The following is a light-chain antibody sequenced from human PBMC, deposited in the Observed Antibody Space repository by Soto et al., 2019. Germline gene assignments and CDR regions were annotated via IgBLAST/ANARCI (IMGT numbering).Light chain of an antibody. CDR1: QGISSN. CDR3: QQANGYPLT. Sequence: DIQLTQSPSFLSASVGDRVTITCRASQGISSNVAWYQLKPGKAPNLLIYTASSLQSGVPSRFSGSASGTELTLTISSLQPEDSATYYCQQANGYPLTFGGGTKVEIK. J-gene: IGKJ4*01. V-gene: IGKV1-9*01. CDR2: TAS.